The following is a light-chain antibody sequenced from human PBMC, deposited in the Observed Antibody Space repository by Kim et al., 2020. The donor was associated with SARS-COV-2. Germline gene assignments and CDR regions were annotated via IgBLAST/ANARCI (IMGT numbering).Light chain of an antibody. CDR2: RDN. Sequence: SYELTQPLSVSVALGQTARITCGENKTGSKIVHWYQQKSRQAPVLVIYRDNNRPSGIPERFSGSNSGNTATLTISRVQAGDEADYYCQVWDSSTDVVFGGGTQLTV. J-gene: IGLJ2*01. CDR3: QVWDSSTDVV. CDR1: KTGSKI. V-gene: IGLV3-9*01.